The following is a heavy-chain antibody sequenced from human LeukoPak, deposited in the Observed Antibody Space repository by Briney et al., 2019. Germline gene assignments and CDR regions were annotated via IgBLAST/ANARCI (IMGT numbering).Heavy chain of an antibody. D-gene: IGHD3-3*01. CDR3: ARARITIFGVVIIPHFDY. CDR1: GYTFTSYY. J-gene: IGHJ4*02. Sequence: ASVKVSCKASGYTFTSYYMHWVRQAPGQGLEWMGIINPSGGSTSYAQKFQGRVTMTRDTSTSTVYMEQSSLRSEDTAVYYCARARITIFGVVIIPHFDYWGQGTLVTVSS. V-gene: IGHV1-46*01. CDR2: INPSGGST.